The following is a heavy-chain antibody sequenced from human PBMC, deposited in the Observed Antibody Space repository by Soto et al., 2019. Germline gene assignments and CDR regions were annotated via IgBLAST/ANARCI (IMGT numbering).Heavy chain of an antibody. CDR1: GGSISSYY. Sequence: SETLSLTCTVSGGSISSYYWSWIRQPPGKGLEWIGYIYYSGSTNYNPSLKSRVTISVDTSKNQFSLNLTSVTAADTAVYYCARFGSIAVTRFDYWGQGVLVTVSS. CDR3: ARFGSIAVTRFDY. D-gene: IGHD6-19*01. V-gene: IGHV4-59*08. CDR2: IYYSGST. J-gene: IGHJ4*02.